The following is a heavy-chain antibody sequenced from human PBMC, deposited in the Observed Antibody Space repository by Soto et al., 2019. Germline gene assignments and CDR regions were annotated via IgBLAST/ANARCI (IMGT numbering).Heavy chain of an antibody. CDR2: INHSGST. CDR1: GGSFSGYY. Sequence: QVQLQQWGAGLLKPSETLSLTCAVYGGSFSGYYWSWIRQPPGKGLEWIGEINHSGSTNYNPSLKSRVTISVDTSKNQFSLKLSSVTAADTAVYYCARHRVLSYCGGDCKPLDYWGQGTLVTVSS. D-gene: IGHD2-21*02. V-gene: IGHV4-34*01. J-gene: IGHJ4*02. CDR3: ARHRVLSYCGGDCKPLDY.